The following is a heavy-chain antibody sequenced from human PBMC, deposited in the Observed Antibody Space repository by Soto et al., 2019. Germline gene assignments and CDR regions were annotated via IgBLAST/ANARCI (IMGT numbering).Heavy chain of an antibody. CDR2: IYSGGST. D-gene: IGHD3-3*01. Sequence: EVQLVESGGGLVQPGGSLRLSCAASGFTVSSNYMSWVRQAPGKGLEWVSVIYSGGSTYYADSVKGRFTISRDNSKNTLYLQMNSLRAEDTAVYYCARLKYYDFWSGYLGGYYFDYWGQGTLVTVSS. J-gene: IGHJ4*02. CDR1: GFTVSSNY. V-gene: IGHV3-66*01. CDR3: ARLKYYDFWSGYLGGYYFDY.